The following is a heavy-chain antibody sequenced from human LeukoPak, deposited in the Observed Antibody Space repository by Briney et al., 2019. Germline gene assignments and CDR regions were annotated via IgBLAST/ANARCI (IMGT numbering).Heavy chain of an antibody. D-gene: IGHD6-19*01. V-gene: IGHV3-30*01. CDR1: GFTFSSYA. Sequence: PGGSLRLSCAASGFTFSSYAMHWVRQAPGKGLEWVAVISYDGSNKYYADSVKGRFTISRDNSKNTLYLQMNSLRAEDTAVYYCARDLSASSGWYGGFDYWGQGTLVTVSS. CDR3: ARDLSASSGWYGGFDY. CDR2: ISYDGSNK. J-gene: IGHJ4*02.